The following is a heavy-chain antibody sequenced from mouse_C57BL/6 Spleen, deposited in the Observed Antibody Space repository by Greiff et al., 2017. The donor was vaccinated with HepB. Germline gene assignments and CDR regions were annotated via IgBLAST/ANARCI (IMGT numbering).Heavy chain of an antibody. V-gene: IGHV1-64*01. CDR1: GYTFTSYW. J-gene: IGHJ4*01. CDR2: IHPNSGST. Sequence: VQLQQSGAELVKPGASVKLSCKASGYTFTSYWMHWVKQRPGQGLEWIGMIHPNSGSTNYNEKFKSKATLTVDKSSSTAYMQLSSLTSEDSAVYYCARGYDYGAMDYWGQGTSVTVSS. D-gene: IGHD2-10*02. CDR3: ARGYDYGAMDY.